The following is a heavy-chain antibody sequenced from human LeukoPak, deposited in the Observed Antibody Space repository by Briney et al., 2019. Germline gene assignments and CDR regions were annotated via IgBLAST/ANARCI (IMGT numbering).Heavy chain of an antibody. V-gene: IGHV4-39*07. J-gene: IGHJ6*03. CDR1: GDSIIGYY. D-gene: IGHD2-8*01. CDR3: ARVMRYYYYMDV. CDR2: IYYSGST. Sequence: SETLSLTCSVSGDSIIGYYWGWIRQPPGKGLEWIGSIYYSGSTYYNPSLKSRVTISVDTSKNQFSLKLSSVTAADTAVYYCARVMRYYYYMDVWGKGTTVTISS.